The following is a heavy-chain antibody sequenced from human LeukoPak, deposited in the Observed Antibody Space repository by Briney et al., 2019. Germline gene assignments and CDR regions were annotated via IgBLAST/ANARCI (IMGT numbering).Heavy chain of an antibody. CDR2: MNPNSGNT. CDR3: ARAPYSSFGYYFDY. J-gene: IGHJ4*02. D-gene: IGHD6-19*01. V-gene: IGHV1-8*02. Sequence: GASVKVSCKASGYTFTGYYMHWVRQATGQGLEWMGWMNPNSGNTGYAQKFQGRVTMTRNTSISTAYMELSSLRSEDTAVYYCARAPYSSFGYYFDYWGQGTLVTVSS. CDR1: GYTFTGYY.